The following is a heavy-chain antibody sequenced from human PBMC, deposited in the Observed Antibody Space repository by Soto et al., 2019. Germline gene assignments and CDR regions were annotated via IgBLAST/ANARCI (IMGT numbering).Heavy chain of an antibody. J-gene: IGHJ6*02. Sequence: GESLKISCKGSGYSFTSYWTGWVRQMPGKGLEWMGIIYPGDSDTRYSPSFQGQVTISADKSISTAYLQWSSLKASDTAMYYCARYRSGGSYYYYYGMDVWGQGTTVTVSS. D-gene: IGHD2-15*01. V-gene: IGHV5-51*01. CDR1: GYSFTSYW. CDR2: IYPGDSDT. CDR3: ARYRSGGSYYYYYGMDV.